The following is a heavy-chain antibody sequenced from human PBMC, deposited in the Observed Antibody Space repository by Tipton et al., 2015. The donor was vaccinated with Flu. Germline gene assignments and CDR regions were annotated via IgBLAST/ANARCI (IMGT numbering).Heavy chain of an antibody. CDR3: VRPATAYNSDDY. V-gene: IGHV5-51*03. CDR2: IYPGDSDT. CDR1: GYIFTNYW. Sequence: VQLVQSGADVKKPGESLKISCKGSGYIFTNYWIGWVRQMPGKGLEWMGMIYPGDSDTRYGPSSQGQVTMSVDNSISTIYLQWSSLETSDTAVYYCVRPATAYNSDDYWGQGILVTVSS. J-gene: IGHJ4*02. D-gene: IGHD6-25*01.